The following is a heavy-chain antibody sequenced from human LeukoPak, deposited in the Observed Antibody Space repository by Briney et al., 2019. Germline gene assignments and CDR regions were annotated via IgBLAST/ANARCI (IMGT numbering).Heavy chain of an antibody. CDR1: GFTFDDYG. CDR2: INWNGGST. CDR3: ARDIIDSSSWYDY. Sequence: QSGGSLRLSCAASGFTFDDYGMSWVRQAPGKGLEWGSGINWNGGSTGYADSVKGRFTISRDNAKNSLYLQMNSLRAEDTALYYCARDIIDSSSWYDYWGQGTLVTVSS. D-gene: IGHD6-13*01. J-gene: IGHJ4*02. V-gene: IGHV3-20*04.